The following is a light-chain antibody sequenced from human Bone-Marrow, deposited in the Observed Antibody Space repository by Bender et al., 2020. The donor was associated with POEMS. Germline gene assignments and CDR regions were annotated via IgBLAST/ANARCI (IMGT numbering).Light chain of an antibody. CDR3: CLYAGSSTLV. CDR2: EVN. CDR1: SSDVANYNR. Sequence: QSALTQPASVSGSPGQSITISCTGTSSDVANYNRVSWYQQPPGTAPELMIYEVNKRPSGVSNRFSGSKSGNTASLTISGLQAEDEADYYCCLYAGSSTLVFGGGTKLTVL. V-gene: IGLV2-23*02. J-gene: IGLJ2*01.